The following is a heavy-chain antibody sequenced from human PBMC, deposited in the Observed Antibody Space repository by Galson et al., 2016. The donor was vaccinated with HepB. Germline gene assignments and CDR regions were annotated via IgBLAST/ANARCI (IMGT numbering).Heavy chain of an antibody. D-gene: IGHD3-10*01. CDR2: IYWDDDQ. Sequence: PALVKPTQTLTLTCTFSGFSLSTSGVGVGWIRQPPGKALEWFAHIYWDDDQRYSPSLKSRLTITKDTSKNQVVLTMTNMDPVDTATYYCAHLALLSFGDVEYYFDYWGQGTLVTVSS. J-gene: IGHJ4*02. V-gene: IGHV2-5*02. CDR1: GFSLSTSGVG. CDR3: AHLALLSFGDVEYYFDY.